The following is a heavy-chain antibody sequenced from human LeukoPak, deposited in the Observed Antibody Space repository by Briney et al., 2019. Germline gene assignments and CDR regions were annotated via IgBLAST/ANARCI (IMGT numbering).Heavy chain of an antibody. D-gene: IGHD3-22*01. V-gene: IGHV3-30*18. J-gene: IGHJ4*02. Sequence: GRSLRLSCAASGFTFDDYAMHWVRQAPGKGLEWVAVISYDGSNKYYADSVKGRFTISRDNSKNTLYLQMNSLRAEDTAVYYCAKGGTMIVVVLAYLDYWGQGTLVTVSS. CDR1: GFTFDDYA. CDR3: AKGGTMIVVVLAYLDY. CDR2: ISYDGSNK.